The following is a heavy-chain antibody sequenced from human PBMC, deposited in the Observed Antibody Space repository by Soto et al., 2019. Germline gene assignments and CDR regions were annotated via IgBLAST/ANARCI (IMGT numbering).Heavy chain of an antibody. CDR1: GFTFSSYW. D-gene: IGHD3-22*01. J-gene: IGHJ4*02. CDR3: AKALYYYDSSGYGY. CDR2: IKQDGSEK. V-gene: IGHV3-7*01. Sequence: GGSLRLSCAASGFTFSSYWMSWVRQAPGKGLEWVANIKQDGSEKYYVDSVKGRFTISRDNAKNSLYLQMNSLRAEDTAVYYCAKALYYYDSSGYGYWGQGTLVTVSS.